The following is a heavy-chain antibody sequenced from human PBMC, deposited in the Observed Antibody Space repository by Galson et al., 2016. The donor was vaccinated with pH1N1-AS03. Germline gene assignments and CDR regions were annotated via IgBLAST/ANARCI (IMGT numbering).Heavy chain of an antibody. V-gene: IGHV3-15*01. Sequence: SLSLSCAAFGFTFSSSFFICFCFARVGVLGWFCFILYVVCCGFFFFAVSVEGRFTISGDDSKNTLYLQMNSLKTEDTAVYYCTTDDYGDYRGTGAGTNDAFDMWGQGTMVTVSS. CDR1: GFTFSSSF. D-gene: IGHD4-17*01. CDR2: ILYVVCCGFF. J-gene: IGHJ3*02. CDR3: TTDDYGDYRGTGAGTNDAFDM.